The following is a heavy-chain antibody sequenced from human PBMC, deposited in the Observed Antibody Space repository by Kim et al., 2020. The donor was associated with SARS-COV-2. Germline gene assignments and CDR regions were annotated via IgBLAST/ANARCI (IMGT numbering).Heavy chain of an antibody. Sequence: ASVKVSCKASGYIFTSNKMQWVRQAPGQGLEWMGIITPIDGATSYTQKFQGRVTMTRDTSTSTVYMELSSLNPEDTAGYYCARDNTAWSIDYWGQGTLVTVSS. CDR2: ITPIDGAT. V-gene: IGHV1-46*01. J-gene: IGHJ4*02. CDR1: GYIFTSNK. D-gene: IGHD2-21*02. CDR3: ARDNTAWSIDY.